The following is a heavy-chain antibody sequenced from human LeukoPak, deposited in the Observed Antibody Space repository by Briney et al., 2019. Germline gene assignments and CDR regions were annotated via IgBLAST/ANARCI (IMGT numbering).Heavy chain of an antibody. CDR2: ISGSGGST. CDR1: GFTFSSYA. Sequence: GGSLRLSCAASGFTFSSYAMSWVRQAPGKGLEWVSAISGSGGSTYYADSVKGRFTISRDNSKNSLYLQMNSLRAEDTAIYYCARGRYSSTTYYFDSWGQGTLVTVSS. J-gene: IGHJ4*02. V-gene: IGHV3-23*01. CDR3: ARGRYSSTTYYFDS. D-gene: IGHD6-13*01.